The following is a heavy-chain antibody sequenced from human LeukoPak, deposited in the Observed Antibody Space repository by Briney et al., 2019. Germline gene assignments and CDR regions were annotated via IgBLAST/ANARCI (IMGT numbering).Heavy chain of an antibody. V-gene: IGHV4-59*01. CDR1: GGSISSYY. CDR3: ASIIYGDYYFDY. Sequence: SETLSLTCTVSGGSISSYYWSWIRQPPGKGLEWIGYIYYSGSTNYNPSLKSRVTISVDTSKNQFSLKLSSVTAADTAVYYCASIIYGDYYFDYWGRGTLVTVSS. D-gene: IGHD4-17*01. CDR2: IYYSGST. J-gene: IGHJ4*02.